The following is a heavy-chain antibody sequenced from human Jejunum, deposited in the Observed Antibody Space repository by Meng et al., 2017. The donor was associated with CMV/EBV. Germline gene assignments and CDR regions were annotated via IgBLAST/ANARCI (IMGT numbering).Heavy chain of an antibody. D-gene: IGHD2-15*01. J-gene: IGHJ5*02. CDR3: ARPTGSGSLTWFDP. V-gene: IGHV3-23*01. CDR2: ITTTGSYS. CDR1: GLIFSASD. Sequence: GLIFSASDMSWVRQAPGKGLEWVSTITTTGSYSYYADSVKGRFTMSRDNSKNTLYLQMHSLRGEDTALYYCARPTGSGSLTWFDPWGQGTRVTVSS.